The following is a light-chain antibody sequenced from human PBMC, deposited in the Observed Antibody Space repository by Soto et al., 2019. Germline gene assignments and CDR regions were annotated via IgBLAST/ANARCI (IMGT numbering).Light chain of an antibody. CDR1: SSDVGGYYY. CDR3: SSYSGNNDDVV. CDR2: EVS. J-gene: IGLJ2*01. V-gene: IGLV2-8*01. Sequence: QSVLTQPPSASGSPGQSVTISCTGSSSDVGGYYYVSWYQQHPGKAPKLVIYEVSKRPSGVPDRFSGSKSGNTASLTVSGLQAEDEADYYCSSYSGNNDDVVFGGGTKVTVL.